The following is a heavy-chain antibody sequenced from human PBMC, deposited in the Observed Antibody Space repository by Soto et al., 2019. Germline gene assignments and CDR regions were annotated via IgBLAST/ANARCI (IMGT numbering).Heavy chain of an antibody. D-gene: IGHD2-15*01. CDR1: GFTFNTYT. J-gene: IGHJ4*02. Sequence: GGSLRLSCAASGFTFNTYTMNWVRQAPGKGLEWVSGILGGNSGTYYADSVKGRFTISTDNSKNILFLQMNSLRDEDTAIYYCAKDPPADASWTFDYWGRGTLVTVSS. V-gene: IGHV3-23*01. CDR2: ILGGNSGT. CDR3: AKDPPADASWTFDY.